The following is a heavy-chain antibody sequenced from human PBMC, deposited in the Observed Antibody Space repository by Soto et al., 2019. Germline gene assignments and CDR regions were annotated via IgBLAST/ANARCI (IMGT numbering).Heavy chain of an antibody. CDR3: ARGQWLVHWHVYYYYGMDV. J-gene: IGHJ6*02. CDR2: IIPIFGTA. D-gene: IGHD6-19*01. CDR1: GGTFSSYA. V-gene: IGHV1-69*13. Sequence: SVKVSCKASGGTFSSYAISWVRQAPGQGLEWMGGIIPIFGTANYAQKFQGRVTITADESTSTAYMELSSLRSEDTAVYYCARGQWLVHWHVYYYYGMDVWGQGTTVTAP.